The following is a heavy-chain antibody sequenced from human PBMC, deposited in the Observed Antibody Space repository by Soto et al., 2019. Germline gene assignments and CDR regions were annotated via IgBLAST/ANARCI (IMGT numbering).Heavy chain of an antibody. CDR2: ISSSSSTI. V-gene: IGHV3-48*01. CDR3: AGDTGDYGEWFDY. J-gene: IGHJ4*02. CDR1: GFTFSSYS. D-gene: IGHD4-17*01. Sequence: EVQLVESGGGLVQPGGSLRLSCAASGFTFSSYSMNWVRQAPGKGLEWVSYISSSSSTIYYADSVKGRFTISRDNAKNSLYLQKTSLRAEDTAVDYCAGDTGDYGEWFDYWGQGTLVTVSS.